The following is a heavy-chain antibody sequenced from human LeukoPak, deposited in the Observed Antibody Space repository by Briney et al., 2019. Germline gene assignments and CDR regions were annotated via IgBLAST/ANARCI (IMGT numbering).Heavy chain of an antibody. CDR1: GFTFSSYT. V-gene: IGHV3-30*04. CDR3: ARKAPPHYNFWSVYWGGIDY. Sequence: GGSRRLSCAASGFTFSSYTMHWVRQAPGKGLEWVAVISYDGSNKYYADSVKGRFTISRDNSKHTLYLQMNSLRAEDTAVYYCARKAPPHYNFWSVYWGGIDYWGQEPWSPSPQ. D-gene: IGHD3-3*01. CDR2: ISYDGSNK. J-gene: IGHJ4*01.